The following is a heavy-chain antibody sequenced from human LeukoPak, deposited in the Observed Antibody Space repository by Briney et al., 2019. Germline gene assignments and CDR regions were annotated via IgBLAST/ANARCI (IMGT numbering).Heavy chain of an antibody. CDR3: ARYGDYARFDY. D-gene: IGHD4-17*01. J-gene: IGHJ4*02. V-gene: IGHV4-39*01. Sequence: SETLSLTCTVSGGSISSSSYYWGWIRQPPGEGLEWIGSIYYSGSTYYNPSLKSRVTISVDTSKNQFSLKLSSVTAADTAVYYCARYGDYARFDYWGQGTLVTVSS. CDR1: GGSISSSSYY. CDR2: IYYSGST.